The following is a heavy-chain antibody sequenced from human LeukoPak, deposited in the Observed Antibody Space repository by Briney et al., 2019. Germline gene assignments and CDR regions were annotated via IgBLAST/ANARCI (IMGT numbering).Heavy chain of an antibody. CDR2: INAGNGNT. D-gene: IGHD5-18*01. CDR1: GYTFTSYA. CDR3: ASSGYSYGNFDY. V-gene: IGHV1-3*03. J-gene: IGHJ4*02. Sequence: ASVKVSCKASGYTFTSYAMHWVRQAPGQRLEWMGWINAGNGNTKYSQEFQGRVTITRDTSASTVYMELSSLRSEDTAVYYCASSGYSYGNFDYWGQGTLVTVSS.